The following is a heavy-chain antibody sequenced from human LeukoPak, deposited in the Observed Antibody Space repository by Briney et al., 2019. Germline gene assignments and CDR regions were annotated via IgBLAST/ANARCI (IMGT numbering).Heavy chain of an antibody. CDR1: GGSVSTSSYY. D-gene: IGHD2-15*01. J-gene: IGHJ5*02. CDR2: MFYSGTT. Sequence: SETLSLTCTVSGGSVSTSSYYWGWVRQPPGKGLEWIGSMFYSGTTYYNPSLKSRVTISVDTSRNQFSLRLGSVTAADTAVYYGARQPSLSYCSGGTCWFDTWGQGILVTVSS. CDR3: ARQPSLSYCSGGTCWFDT. V-gene: IGHV4-39*01.